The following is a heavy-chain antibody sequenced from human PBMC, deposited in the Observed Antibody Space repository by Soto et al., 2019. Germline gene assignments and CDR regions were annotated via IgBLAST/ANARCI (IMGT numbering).Heavy chain of an antibody. CDR1: GGSISSGGYY. D-gene: IGHD6-13*01. CDR2: IYYRGST. CDR3: ARGGGDSSSWYGYYYYGMEV. Sequence: PSETLSLTCTVAGGSISSGGYYWSWIRQHPGQGLEWIGYIYYRGSTYYNPSLKSRVTISVDTSKNQFSLKLSSVTAADTAVYYCARGGGDSSSWYGYYYYGMEVWGQGTTVTVSS. J-gene: IGHJ6*02. V-gene: IGHV4-31*03.